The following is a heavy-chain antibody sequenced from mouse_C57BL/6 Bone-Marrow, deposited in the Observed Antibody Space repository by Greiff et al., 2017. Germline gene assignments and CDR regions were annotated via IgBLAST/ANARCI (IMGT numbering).Heavy chain of an antibody. Sequence: QVQLQQSGAELVRPGASVTLSCKASGYTFTDYEMHWVKQTPVHGLEWIGAIDPETGGTAYNQKFKGKATLTADKSSSTAYMQLSSLTSEDSAVYYCATYGKGFDYWGQGTTLTVSS. CDR3: ATYGKGFDY. D-gene: IGHD1-1*01. CDR1: GYTFTDYE. J-gene: IGHJ2*01. CDR2: IDPETGGT. V-gene: IGHV1-15*01.